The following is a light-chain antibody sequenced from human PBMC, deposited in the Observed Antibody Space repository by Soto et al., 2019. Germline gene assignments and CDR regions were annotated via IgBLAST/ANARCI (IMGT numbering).Light chain of an antibody. V-gene: IGKV2D-29*02. CDR2: EVS. J-gene: IGKJ3*01. Sequence: DIAMTQTPPSLSVTPGRAASIFCKSNKSLVGSDRKTDLSWYVQKAGQSPQSLIYEVSKRFPGVPDRFTGSGSVADFTLTINRVEAEDVGVYYCMKSADLPLTFGPGTKVDI. CDR1: KSLVGSDRKTD. CDR3: MKSADLPLT.